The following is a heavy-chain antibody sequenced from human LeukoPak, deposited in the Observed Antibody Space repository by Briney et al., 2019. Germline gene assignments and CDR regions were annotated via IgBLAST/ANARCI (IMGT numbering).Heavy chain of an antibody. D-gene: IGHD2-2*01. CDR3: ARGPRCSSTSCYRAFDY. CDR2: IIPIFGTA. J-gene: IGHJ4*02. V-gene: IGHV1-69*13. CDR1: GGTFSSYA. Sequence: SVKVSCKASGGTFSSYAISWVRQAPGQGLERMGGIIPIFGTANYAQKFQGRVTITADESTSTAYMELSSLRSEDTAVYYCARGPRCSSTSCYRAFDYWGQGTLVTVSS.